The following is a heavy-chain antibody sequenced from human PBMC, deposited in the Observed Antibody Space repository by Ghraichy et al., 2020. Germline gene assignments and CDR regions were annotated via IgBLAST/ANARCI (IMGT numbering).Heavy chain of an antibody. Sequence: GGSLRLSCAASGFTFSGYWMHWVRQAPGKGLVWVSPLDEYGSITYYADSVKGRFTVSRDNAKNTLYLQMNSLRAEDTAVYYCVKDLVGLDDFGVQGTLVIVSA. D-gene: IGHD3-3*01. CDR1: GFTFSGYW. CDR2: LDEYGSIT. J-gene: IGHJ4*02. V-gene: IGHV3-74*01. CDR3: VKDLVGLDDF.